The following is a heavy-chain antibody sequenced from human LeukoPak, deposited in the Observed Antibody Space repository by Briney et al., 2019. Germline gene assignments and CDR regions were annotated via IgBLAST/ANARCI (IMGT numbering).Heavy chain of an antibody. Sequence: PGGSLRLSCTASRFTLQSYAMSWVRQAPGKGLEFVSGISDSGGSTYYADSVKGRFTISRDNSKNMLYLQMNSLRAEDTALYYCAKCLLSGDSPIFDSWAQGTLVTVSS. D-gene: IGHD2-21*01. CDR1: RFTLQSYA. V-gene: IGHV3-23*01. CDR3: AKCLLSGDSPIFDS. J-gene: IGHJ4*02. CDR2: ISDSGGST.